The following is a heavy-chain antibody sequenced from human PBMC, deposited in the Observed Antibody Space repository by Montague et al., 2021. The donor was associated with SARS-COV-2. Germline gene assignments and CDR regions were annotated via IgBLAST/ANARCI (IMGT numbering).Heavy chain of an antibody. CDR3: ARHGWGWLRLLRPFDY. CDR1: AGSISSSTYY. J-gene: IGHJ4*02. D-gene: IGHD5-12*01. CDR2: IYYSGST. V-gene: IGHV4-39*01. Sequence: SETLSLTCTVSAGSISSSTYYRGWIRQPPGKGLEWIGSIYYSGSTYYNPSLKSRVTISVDTSKNQFSLKLSSVTAADTAVYYCARHGWGWLRLLRPFDYWGQGTLV.